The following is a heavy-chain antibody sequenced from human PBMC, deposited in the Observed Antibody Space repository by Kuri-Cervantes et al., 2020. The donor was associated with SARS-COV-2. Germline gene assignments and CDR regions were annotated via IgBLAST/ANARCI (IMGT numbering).Heavy chain of an antibody. J-gene: IGHJ3*02. Sequence: ASVKVSCKASGYTFTNYYMHWVRQAPGQGLEWMGIISPSGGGTSYAQKFQGRVTMTRDTSKSTVYMELSSLRSEEKGIYYRAREWREIATSGDPGDFYIWGQGKMVTVSS. D-gene: IGHD5-24*01. CDR1: GYTFTNYY. CDR2: ISPSGGGT. V-gene: IGHV1-46*03. CDR3: AREWREIATSGDPGDFYI.